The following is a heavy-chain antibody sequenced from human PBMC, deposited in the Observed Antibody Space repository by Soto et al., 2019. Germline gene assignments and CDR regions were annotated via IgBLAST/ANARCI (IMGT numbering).Heavy chain of an antibody. CDR3: ARAYTGRLPRRADYYYALDV. V-gene: IGHV3-13*05. D-gene: IGHD2-15*01. Sequence: PRGSLRLSCTASGFTFIDYDIHLCRQSSVKGREWVSTIGAARDPYYTGSVKGRFTISRENARNSMFLQMNSVTVGDTAVYYCARAYTGRLPRRADYYYALDVWGQGTKVTVSS. CDR2: IGAARDP. J-gene: IGHJ6*02. CDR1: GFTFIDYD.